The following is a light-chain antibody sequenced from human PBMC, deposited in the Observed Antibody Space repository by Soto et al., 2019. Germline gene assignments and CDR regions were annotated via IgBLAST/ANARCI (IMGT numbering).Light chain of an antibody. CDR2: KAS. V-gene: IGKV1-5*03. Sequence: DIQMTQSPSTLSASVGDRVTITCRASQSISSWLAWYQQKPGKAPKLLIYKASSLESGVPSRFSGSGSGTEFTLTISSLQPDDFATYYYQHLGTFGPGTKVDIK. J-gene: IGKJ3*01. CDR1: QSISSW. CDR3: QHLGT.